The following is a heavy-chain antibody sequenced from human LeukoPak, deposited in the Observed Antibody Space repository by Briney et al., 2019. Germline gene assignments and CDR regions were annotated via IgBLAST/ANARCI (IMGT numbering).Heavy chain of an antibody. V-gene: IGHV3-30*18. CDR2: ISYDGSNK. J-gene: IGHJ4*02. Sequence: GGSLRLSCAASGFTFSNYGMHWVRQAPGKGLEWVAVISYDGSNKYYADSVKGRFTISRDNSKNTLYLQMNSLRVEDAAVYYCAKGSMGRCSGNSCYSVYWGQGTLVTVSS. CDR1: GFTFSNYG. D-gene: IGHD5-12*01. CDR3: AKGSMGRCSGNSCYSVY.